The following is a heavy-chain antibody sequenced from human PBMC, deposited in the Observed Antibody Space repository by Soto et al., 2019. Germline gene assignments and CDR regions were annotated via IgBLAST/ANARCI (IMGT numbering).Heavy chain of an antibody. D-gene: IGHD3-22*01. Sequence: QVQLVQSGAEVKKPGASVKVSCKVSGYTLTELSMHWVRQAPGKGLEWMGGFDPEDGDTIYAQKFQGRVTMTEDTSTDKAYMELSSLRSEDTAVYSCATTLDSSGYYLYWGQGTLVTVSS. CDR3: ATTLDSSGYYLY. V-gene: IGHV1-24*01. J-gene: IGHJ4*02. CDR1: GYTLTELS. CDR2: FDPEDGDT.